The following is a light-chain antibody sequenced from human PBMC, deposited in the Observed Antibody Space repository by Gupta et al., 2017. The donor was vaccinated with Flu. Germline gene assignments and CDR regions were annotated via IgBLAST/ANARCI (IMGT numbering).Light chain of an antibody. CDR3: QQQWKWHLHS. V-gene: IGKV3-15*01. Sequence: ATLSVAPGQEAALSCRARHTDKNNLAWYQQNPGQSTRLLMYDASTRAPGIPARFSGSGSGTDXTLIISXRQTADYAVYYCQQQWKWHLHSFGXGTQLEIK. CDR2: DAS. J-gene: IGKJ5*01. CDR1: HTDKNN.